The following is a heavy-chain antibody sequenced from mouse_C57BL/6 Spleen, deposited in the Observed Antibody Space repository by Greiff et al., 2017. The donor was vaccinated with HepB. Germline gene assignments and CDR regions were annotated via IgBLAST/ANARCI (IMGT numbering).Heavy chain of an antibody. CDR2: INYDGSST. V-gene: IGHV5-16*01. CDR1: GFTFSDYY. CDR3: ARGVLPSLFDY. D-gene: IGHD1-1*01. J-gene: IGHJ2*01. Sequence: EVHLVESEGGLVQPGSSMKLSCTASGFTFSDYYMAWVRQVPEKGLEWVANINYDGSSTYYLYSLKSRFISSRDNAKNILYLQMSSMKSEDTATYYCARGVLPSLFDYWGKGTTLTVSS.